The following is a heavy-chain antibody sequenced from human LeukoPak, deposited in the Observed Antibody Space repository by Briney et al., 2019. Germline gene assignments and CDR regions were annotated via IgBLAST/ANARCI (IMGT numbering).Heavy chain of an antibody. CDR2: ISYDGSNK. CDR3: ARTLIEYSVSSCYFDY. CDR1: GFTYTKHA. D-gene: IGHD6-6*01. Sequence: PGQSLRLSCAASGFTYTKHAMHWVRQAPGKGLEWVAVISYDGSNKKYADSVKGRFTVSRDNSKNTLYLQMNSMRAEDTAVYYCARTLIEYSVSSCYFDYWGQGTLVTVSS. J-gene: IGHJ4*02. V-gene: IGHV3-30*04.